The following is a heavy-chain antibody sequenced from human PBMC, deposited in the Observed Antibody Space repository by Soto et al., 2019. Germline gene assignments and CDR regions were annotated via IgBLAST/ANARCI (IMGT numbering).Heavy chain of an antibody. CDR1: GYNFPYYG. D-gene: IGHD3-22*01. Sequence: ASAKVSCKASGYNFPYYGISWVRQAPGQGLEWMGWISAYNGNTNYAQHLQGRVTMTTDTSTSTAYMELRSLRSDDTAVSYCARDYYDSSGYFDYWGQGTLLTVYS. J-gene: IGHJ4*02. CDR2: ISAYNGNT. CDR3: ARDYYDSSGYFDY. V-gene: IGHV1-18*01.